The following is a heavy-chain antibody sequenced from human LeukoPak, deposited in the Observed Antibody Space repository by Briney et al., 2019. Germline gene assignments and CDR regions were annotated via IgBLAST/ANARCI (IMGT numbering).Heavy chain of an antibody. CDR3: ARACSVRGLMPGGY. J-gene: IGHJ4*02. V-gene: IGHV3-30-3*01. CDR1: GFTFSTYP. D-gene: IGHD3-10*02. Sequence: GRSLRLSCAASGFTFSTYPMHWVRQAPGKGLEWVAVISYDGSNKDCADSVKGRFTLSRDNSKNTLYLQMNSLRAEDTAVYYCARACSVRGLMPGGYWGQGTLVTVSS. CDR2: ISYDGSNK.